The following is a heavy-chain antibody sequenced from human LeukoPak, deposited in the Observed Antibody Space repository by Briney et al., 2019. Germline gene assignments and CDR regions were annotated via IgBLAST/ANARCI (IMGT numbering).Heavy chain of an antibody. Sequence: SETLSLTCTVSGGSISSYYWSWLRQPPGKGLEWIGYIYYSGSTNYNPSLKSRVTISVDTSKNQFSLKLSSVTAADTAVYYCARSNGEKQWLVSPFDPWGQGTLVTVSS. CDR3: ARSNGEKQWLVSPFDP. CDR1: GGSISSYY. V-gene: IGHV4-59*12. CDR2: IYYSGST. J-gene: IGHJ5*02. D-gene: IGHD6-19*01.